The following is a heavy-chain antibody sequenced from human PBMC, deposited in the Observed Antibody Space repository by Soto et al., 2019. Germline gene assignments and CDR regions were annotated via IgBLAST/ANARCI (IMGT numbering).Heavy chain of an antibody. Sequence: SETLSLTFAVYGGSFSGYYWSWIRQPPGKGLEWIGEINHSGSTNYNPSLKSRVTISVDTSKNQFSLKLSSVTAADTAVYYCAREKALRFLEWFGPGAFDIWGQGTMVTVSS. D-gene: IGHD3-3*01. CDR3: AREKALRFLEWFGPGAFDI. V-gene: IGHV4-34*01. J-gene: IGHJ3*02. CDR1: GGSFSGYY. CDR2: INHSGST.